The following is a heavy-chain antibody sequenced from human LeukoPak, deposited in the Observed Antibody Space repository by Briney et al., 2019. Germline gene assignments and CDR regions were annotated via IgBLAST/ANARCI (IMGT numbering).Heavy chain of an antibody. J-gene: IGHJ4*02. CDR2: ISGSGGST. D-gene: IGHD3-22*01. Sequence: GGSLRLSCAASGFTFSSYAMSLVRHAPGKGLEWVSAISGSGGSTYYAGFVNGRFTISRANSKNTLYLQMNRPRAEAPAVYYRANPRDSSGVFDYWGQGPLVTVSS. V-gene: IGHV3-23*01. CDR3: ANPRDSSGVFDY. CDR1: GFTFSSYA.